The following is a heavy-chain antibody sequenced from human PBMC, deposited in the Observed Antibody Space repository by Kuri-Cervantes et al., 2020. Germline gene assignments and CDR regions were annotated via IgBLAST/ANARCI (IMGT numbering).Heavy chain of an antibody. V-gene: IGHV3-49*04. CDR3: ARVGNGNVVFDS. CDR1: GFAFRDYF. D-gene: IGHD4-23*01. CDR2: IRSKDYGETT. J-gene: IGHJ4*02. Sequence: GESLKISCTGSGFAFRDYFVSWVRQAPGKGLEWVGFIRSKDYGETTEYAASVTGRFTISRDDSKSIAYLQMHNPKSEDTAVYYCARVGNGNVVFDSWGQGTQVTVSS.